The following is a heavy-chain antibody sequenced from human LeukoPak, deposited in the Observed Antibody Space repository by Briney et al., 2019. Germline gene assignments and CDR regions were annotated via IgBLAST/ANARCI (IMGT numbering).Heavy chain of an antibody. J-gene: IGHJ6*02. CDR3: ARGRADFWSGYPNYYYYGMDV. CDR1: GGSFSGYY. Sequence: SETLSLTCAVYGGSFSGYYWSWIRQPPGKGLEWIGEIKHSGSTNYNPSLKSRVTLSVDTSKNQISLKLSSVTAADTAVYYCARGRADFWSGYPNYYYYGMDVWGQGTTVTVSS. V-gene: IGHV4-34*01. D-gene: IGHD3-3*01. CDR2: IKHSGST.